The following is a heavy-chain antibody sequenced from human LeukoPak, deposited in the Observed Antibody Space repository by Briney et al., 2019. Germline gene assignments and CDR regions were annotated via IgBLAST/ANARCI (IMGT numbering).Heavy chain of an antibody. Sequence: SETLSLTCTASGDSITSYYWSWIRQPPGKGLEWIGEINHSGSTNYNPSLKSRVTISVDTSKNQFSLKLSSVTAADTAVYYCARVRFYGLGIDYWGQGTLVTVSS. V-gene: IGHV4-34*01. CDR3: ARVRFYGLGIDY. CDR1: GDSITSYY. D-gene: IGHD3-10*01. CDR2: INHSGST. J-gene: IGHJ4*02.